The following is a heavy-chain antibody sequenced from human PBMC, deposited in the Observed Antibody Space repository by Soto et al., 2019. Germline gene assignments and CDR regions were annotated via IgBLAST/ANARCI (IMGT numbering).Heavy chain of an antibody. D-gene: IGHD2-2*01. J-gene: IGHJ6*03. CDR3: AREGGCSSTSCYGRRNYYYMDV. CDR1: GGSFSGYY. CDR2: INHSGST. V-gene: IGHV4-34*01. Sequence: QVQLQQWGAGLLKPSETLSLTCAVYGGSFSGYYWSWIRQPPGKGLEWIGEINHSGSTNYNPSPKSRVTISVDTSKNQFSLKLSSVTAADTAVYYCAREGGCSSTSCYGRRNYYYMDVWGKGTTVTVSS.